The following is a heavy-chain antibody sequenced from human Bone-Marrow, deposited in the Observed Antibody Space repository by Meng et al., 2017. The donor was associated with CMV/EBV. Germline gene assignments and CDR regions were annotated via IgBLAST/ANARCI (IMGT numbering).Heavy chain of an antibody. CDR3: ARGGKIFGVVDIYYYYYGMDV. D-gene: IGHD3-3*01. CDR2: INHSGST. J-gene: IGHJ6*02. CDR1: GGSFSGYY. V-gene: IGHV4-34*01. Sequence: SETLSLTCAVYGGSFSGYYWSWIRQPPGKGLEWIGEINHSGSTNYNPSLKSRVTISVDTSTNQFSLKLSSVTAADTAVYYCARGGKIFGVVDIYYYYYGMDVWGQGATVTVSS.